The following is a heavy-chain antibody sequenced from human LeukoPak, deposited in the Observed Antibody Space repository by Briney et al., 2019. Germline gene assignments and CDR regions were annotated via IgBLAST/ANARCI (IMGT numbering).Heavy chain of an antibody. V-gene: IGHV5-10-1*01. CDR1: GYSFTSYW. D-gene: IGHD1-26*01. CDR3: ATSGRSPGDAFDI. Sequence: GESLKISCKGSGYSFTSYWISWVRPMPGKGVGWMGRIDPSDSYTNYSPSFQGHVTISADKSISTAYLQWSSLEASDTAMYYCATSGRSPGDAFDIWGQGTMVTVSS. J-gene: IGHJ3*02. CDR2: IDPSDSYT.